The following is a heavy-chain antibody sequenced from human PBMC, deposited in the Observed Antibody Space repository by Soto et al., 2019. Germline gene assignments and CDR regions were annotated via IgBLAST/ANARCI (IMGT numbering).Heavy chain of an antibody. D-gene: IGHD2-21*02. CDR1: GGTFSSYT. Sequence: QVQLVQSGAEVKKPGSSVTVTCKASGGTFSSYTISWVRQAPGQGLGGMAGISPIFGTPIHAQKFQDRVTITADDSTMTAYMEMNRLTFNDTAVYYCARVVVGSRLTLDYWGQGGLVTISS. J-gene: IGHJ4*02. CDR2: ISPIFGTP. V-gene: IGHV1-69*01. CDR3: ARVVVGSRLTLDY.